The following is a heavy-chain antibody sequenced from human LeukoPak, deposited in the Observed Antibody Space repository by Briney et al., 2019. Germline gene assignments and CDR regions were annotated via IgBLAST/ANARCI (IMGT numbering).Heavy chain of an antibody. V-gene: IGHV3-23*01. J-gene: IGHJ4*02. Sequence: GGSLRLSCAASGFTFSSYAMSWVRQAPGKGLEWVSAISGSGGSTYYADSVKGRFTISRDNSKNTLYLQMNSLRAEDTAVYYCAKTVYDSSGYLKAPTYYFDCWGQGTLVTVSS. CDR1: GFTFSSYA. D-gene: IGHD3-22*01. CDR3: AKTVYDSSGYLKAPTYYFDC. CDR2: ISGSGGST.